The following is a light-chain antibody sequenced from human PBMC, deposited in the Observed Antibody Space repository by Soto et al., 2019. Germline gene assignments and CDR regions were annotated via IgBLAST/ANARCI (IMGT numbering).Light chain of an antibody. J-gene: IGKJ1*01. V-gene: IGKV3-20*01. CDR3: QQYGSSPWT. Sequence: ESVLTQSPATLSLSPGKRATLSCRASQSVSSYLAWYQQKPGQPPRLLIYGASSRATGIPDRFSGSESWTDFTLTISRLEPEDFAVYYCQQYGSSPWTFGQGTKVDIK. CDR2: GAS. CDR1: QSVSSY.